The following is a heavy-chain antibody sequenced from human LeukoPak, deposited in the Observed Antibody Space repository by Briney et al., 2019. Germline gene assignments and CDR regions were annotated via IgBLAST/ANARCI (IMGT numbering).Heavy chain of an antibody. CDR1: GYSFTDHW. CDR3: ARLFTLVGRHGMDV. Sequence: GESLNISCKSFGYSFTDHWVAWVRQMPGKGPEWMGIIYPGDSDTRYSPSFQGQVTISADRSAATAFLHLNSLKASDTAIYYCARLFTLVGRHGMDVWGQGTTVTASS. D-gene: IGHD1-26*01. V-gene: IGHV5-51*01. CDR2: IYPGDSDT. J-gene: IGHJ6*02.